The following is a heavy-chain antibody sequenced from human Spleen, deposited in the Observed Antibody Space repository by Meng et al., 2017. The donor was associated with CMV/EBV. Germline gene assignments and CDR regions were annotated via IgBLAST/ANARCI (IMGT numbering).Heavy chain of an antibody. CDR1: GGSISSGGYY. V-gene: IGHV4-39*07. D-gene: IGHD3-22*01. CDR3: ARDYYDSSGYSFFDY. CDR2: LYYSGST. J-gene: IGHJ4*02. Sequence: SETLSLTCTVSGGSISSGGYYWGWIRQPPGKGLEWIGNLYYSGSTYYNPSLKSRVTISVDKSKNQFSLKLSSVTAADTAVYYCARDYYDSSGYSFFDYWGQGTLVTVSS.